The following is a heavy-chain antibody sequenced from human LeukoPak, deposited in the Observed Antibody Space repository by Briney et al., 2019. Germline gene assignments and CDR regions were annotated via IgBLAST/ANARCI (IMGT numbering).Heavy chain of an antibody. Sequence: GGSLRLSCAASGFTFSSYAMSWVRQAPGKGLEWVSAISGSGGSTYYADSVKGRFTISRDNSKNTLYLQMNSPRAEDTAVYYCAKDWPLFNDYGDYDYWGQGTLVTVSS. CDR3: AKDWPLFNDYGDYDY. V-gene: IGHV3-23*01. CDR2: ISGSGGST. J-gene: IGHJ4*02. D-gene: IGHD4-17*01. CDR1: GFTFSSYA.